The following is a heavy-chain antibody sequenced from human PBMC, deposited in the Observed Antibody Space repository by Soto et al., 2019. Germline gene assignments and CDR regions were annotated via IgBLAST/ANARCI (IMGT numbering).Heavy chain of an antibody. CDR2: INSDGSST. CDR3: ARGFPYSPSV. CDR1: GFTLSSYW. V-gene: IGHV3-74*01. Sequence: VQLVESGGGLVQPGGSLRLSCVASGFTLSSYWMHWVRQAPGKGLVWVSRINSDGSSTTYADSVKGRFTISRDNAKNTLYLQMNSLRADDTAVYYCARGFPYSPSVWGQGTLVTVSS. J-gene: IGHJ4*02. D-gene: IGHD6-13*01.